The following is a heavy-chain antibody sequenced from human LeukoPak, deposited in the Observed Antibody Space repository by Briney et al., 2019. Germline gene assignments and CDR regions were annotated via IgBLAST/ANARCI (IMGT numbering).Heavy chain of an antibody. J-gene: IGHJ6*03. CDR2: IYTSGST. CDR3: ARDHVGATNYYYYYMDV. D-gene: IGHD1-26*01. Sequence: SQTLSLTCTVSGGSISSGSYYWSWIRQPAGKGLEWIGRIYTSGSTNYNPSLKSRVTISVDTSKNQFSLKLSSVTAADTAVYYCARDHVGATNYYYYYMDVWGKGTTVTISS. CDR1: GGSISSGSYY. V-gene: IGHV4-61*02.